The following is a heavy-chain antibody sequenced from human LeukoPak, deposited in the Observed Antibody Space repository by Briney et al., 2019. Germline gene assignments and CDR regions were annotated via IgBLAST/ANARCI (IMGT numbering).Heavy chain of an antibody. CDR2: INPSGGST. D-gene: IGHD6-19*01. CDR3: ASFDSSGWHGGRDDAFDI. J-gene: IGHJ3*02. V-gene: IGHV1-46*01. Sequence: ASVKVSCKASGYTFTSYYMHWVRQAPGQGLEWMGIINPSGGSTSYAQKFQGRVAMTRDTSTSTVYMELSSLRSEDTAVYYCASFDSSGWHGGRDDAFDIWGQGTMVTVSS. CDR1: GYTFTSYY.